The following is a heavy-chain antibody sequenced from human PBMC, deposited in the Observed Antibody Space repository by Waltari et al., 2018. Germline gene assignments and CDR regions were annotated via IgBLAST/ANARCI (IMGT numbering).Heavy chain of an antibody. CDR1: GYTFTDYY. Sequence: QVQLVQSGAEVEKPGASVKVSCKASGYTFTDYYLHWVRQAPGQGLEWMGWINPNSGDTNYALRYQGRVTMTRDTSIRTAYLELRRLRYDDTAVYYCAKTTPSGPHDTWGQGTLVTVSS. J-gene: IGHJ5*02. CDR2: INPNSGDT. D-gene: IGHD2-15*01. V-gene: IGHV1-2*02. CDR3: AKTTPSGPHDT.